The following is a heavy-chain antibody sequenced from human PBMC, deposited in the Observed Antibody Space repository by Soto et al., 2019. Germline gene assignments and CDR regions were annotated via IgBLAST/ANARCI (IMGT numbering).Heavy chain of an antibody. CDR3: AKPLELVLIREFDY. CDR2: ISGSGGST. Sequence: GGSLRLSCAASGFTFSSYAMSWVRQAPGKGLEWVSGISGSGGSTYYADSVKGRFTISRDNSKNTLYLQMNSLRAEDTAVYYCAKPLELVLIREFDYWGQGTLVTVSS. V-gene: IGHV3-23*01. D-gene: IGHD6-6*01. J-gene: IGHJ4*02. CDR1: GFTFSSYA.